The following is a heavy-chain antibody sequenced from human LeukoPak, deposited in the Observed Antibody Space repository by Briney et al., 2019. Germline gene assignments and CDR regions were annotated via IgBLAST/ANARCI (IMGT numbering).Heavy chain of an antibody. CDR3: ARHHYDSSGYYLHLFDY. CDR1: GGSISSSGYY. J-gene: IGHJ4*02. D-gene: IGHD3-22*01. CDR2: IYDSGST. Sequence: SEALSLTCTVSGGSISSSGYYWGWIRQPPGKGLEWIGSIYDSGSTYYNPSLKSRVTISVDTSKNQFSLKLSSVTAADTAVYYCARHHYDSSGYYLHLFDYWGQGTLVTVSS. V-gene: IGHV4-39*07.